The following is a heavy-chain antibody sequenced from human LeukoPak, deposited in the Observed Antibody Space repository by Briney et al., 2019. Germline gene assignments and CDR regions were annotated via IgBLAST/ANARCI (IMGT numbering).Heavy chain of an antibody. V-gene: IGHV4-34*01. CDR1: GGSFSGYY. J-gene: IGHJ5*02. D-gene: IGHD1-26*01. Sequence: SETLSLTCAVYGGSFSGYYWSWIRQPPGKGLEWIGEINHSGSTNYNPSLKSRVTISVDTSKNQFSLKLSSVTAADTAVYYCARGRREVSGSYREYNWFDPWGQGTLVTVSS. CDR3: ARGRREVSGSYREYNWFDP. CDR2: INHSGST.